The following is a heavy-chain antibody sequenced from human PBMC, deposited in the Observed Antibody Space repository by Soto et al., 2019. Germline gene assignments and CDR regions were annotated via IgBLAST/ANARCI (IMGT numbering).Heavy chain of an antibody. V-gene: IGHV1-46*01. CDR3: GRERCETTSCYEGDN. Sequence: QVQLVQSEAEVKKSGASVRVSCKASGYTFTTYYMHWVRQAPGQGLEWMGIINTSGGSTRFAQKFQGRVTLTRDTSTSTVYMELSSPSPDDTDGDDGGRERCETTSCYEGDNWGQGTLVTVSS. CDR1: GYTFTTYY. CDR2: INTSGGST. J-gene: IGHJ4*02. D-gene: IGHD2-2*01.